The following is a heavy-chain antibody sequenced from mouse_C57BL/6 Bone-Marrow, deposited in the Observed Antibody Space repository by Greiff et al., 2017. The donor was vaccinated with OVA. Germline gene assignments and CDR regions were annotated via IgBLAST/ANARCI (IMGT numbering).Heavy chain of an antibody. Sequence: EVQLQQSGGDLVKPGGSLKLSCAASGFTFSSYGMSWVRQTPDKRLEWVATISSGGSYTYSPDSVKGRFTISRDNAKNTLYLQMSSLKSEDTAMYYCASRGHWYFDVWGTGTTVTVSS. CDR1: GFTFSSYG. J-gene: IGHJ1*03. CDR3: ASRGHWYFDV. CDR2: ISSGGSYT. V-gene: IGHV5-6*01.